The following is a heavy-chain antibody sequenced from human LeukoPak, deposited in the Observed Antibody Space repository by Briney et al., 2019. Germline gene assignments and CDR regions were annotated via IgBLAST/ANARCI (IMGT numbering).Heavy chain of an antibody. V-gene: IGHV3-30*04. CDR2: ISYHGSNK. CDR3: ARSPERLGQGYLDS. CDR1: GFTFSSYS. D-gene: IGHD3/OR15-3a*01. Sequence: GRSLRLSCAASGFTFSSYSMHWVRHAPGKGLEWLTLISYHGSNKDYTDSVKGRFTISRDNSKNTLFLQMNSLRAEDTAIYFCARSPERLGQGYLDSWGQGTLVTVSS. J-gene: IGHJ4*02.